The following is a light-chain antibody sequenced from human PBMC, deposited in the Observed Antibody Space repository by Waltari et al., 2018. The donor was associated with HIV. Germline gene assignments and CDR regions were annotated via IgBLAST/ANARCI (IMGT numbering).Light chain of an antibody. J-gene: IGKJ4*01. Sequence: IIWTQSPPTLSVFPGERATLSCWASQSGSSSYLAWYQQRPGQAPRLLIYGASTRATGVPDRISGSGSGTQFTLTISRMQPEDFALYYCQQYGTSPITFGGGTRVEIK. V-gene: IGKV3-20*01. CDR1: QSGSSSY. CDR2: GAS. CDR3: QQYGTSPIT.